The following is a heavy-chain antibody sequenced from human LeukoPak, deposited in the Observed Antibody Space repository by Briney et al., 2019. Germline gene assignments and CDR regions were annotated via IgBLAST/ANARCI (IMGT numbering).Heavy chain of an antibody. V-gene: IGHV4-30-2*01. CDR3: ARGIQEDYYDSSGYYYSWFDP. Sequence: SQTLSLTCAVSGGSISCGGYSWSWIRQPPGKGLEWIGYLYHSGSTYYNPSLKSRVTISVDRSKNQFSLKLSSVTAADTAVYYCARGIQEDYYDSSGYYYSWFDPWGQGTLVTVSS. D-gene: IGHD3-22*01. CDR2: LYHSGST. J-gene: IGHJ5*02. CDR1: GGSISCGGYS.